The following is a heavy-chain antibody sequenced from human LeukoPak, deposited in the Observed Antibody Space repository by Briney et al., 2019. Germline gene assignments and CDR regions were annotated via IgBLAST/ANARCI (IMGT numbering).Heavy chain of an antibody. V-gene: IGHV1-2*02. J-gene: IGHJ4*02. CDR3: ARTTSNYYDSSGYYYAY. D-gene: IGHD3-22*01. Sequence: ASVKVSCKASGYTFTGYYMHWVRRAPGQGLEGLGGINPNSGGTNYAQKFQGRVTMTRDTSISTAYMELSRLRSDDTAVYYCARTTSNYYDSSGYYYAYWGQGTLVTVSS. CDR1: GYTFTGYY. CDR2: INPNSGGT.